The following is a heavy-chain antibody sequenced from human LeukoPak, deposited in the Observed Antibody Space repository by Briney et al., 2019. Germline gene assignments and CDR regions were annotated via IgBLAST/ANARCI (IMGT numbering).Heavy chain of an antibody. CDR2: ISGSGDNT. Sequence: GGSLRLSCAVSGFTFSNYAMSWVRQAPGKGLEWVSAISGSGDNTYYADSVKGRFTISRDNSKNTLYLQMNSLRAEDTAVYYCAKSLSSGYYYLDSYFDYWGQGTLVAVSS. CDR1: GFTFSNYA. CDR3: AKSLSSGYYYLDSYFDY. V-gene: IGHV3-23*01. J-gene: IGHJ4*02. D-gene: IGHD3-22*01.